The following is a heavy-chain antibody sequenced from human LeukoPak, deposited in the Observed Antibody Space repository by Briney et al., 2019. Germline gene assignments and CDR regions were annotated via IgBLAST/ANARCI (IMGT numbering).Heavy chain of an antibody. D-gene: IGHD3-10*01. CDR1: GYTFTSYG. J-gene: IGHJ5*02. CDR2: ISAYNGNT. V-gene: IGHV1-18*01. CDR3: ARVLMVRGVNNWFDP. Sequence: ASVMVSCKASGYTFTSYGISWVRQAPGQGLEWMGWISAYNGNTNYAQKLQGRVTMTTDTSTSTAYMELRSLRSDDTAVYYCARVLMVRGVNNWFDPWGQGTLVTVSS.